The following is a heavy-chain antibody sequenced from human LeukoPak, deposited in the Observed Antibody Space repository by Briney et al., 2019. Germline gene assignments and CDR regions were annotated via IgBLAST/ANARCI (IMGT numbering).Heavy chain of an antibody. V-gene: IGHV1-18*04. D-gene: IGHD6-19*01. CDR3: ARVGSGWYGLEIRKSWFDP. Sequence: ASVRVSCKASGYTFSSYGISWVRQAPGQGLEWMGWISTYNDNTNYAQKLQGRVTMTTDISTSTAYMELRSLRSDDTAVYYCARVGSGWYGLEIRKSWFDPWGQGTLVTVSS. J-gene: IGHJ5*02. CDR1: GYTFSSYG. CDR2: ISTYNDNT.